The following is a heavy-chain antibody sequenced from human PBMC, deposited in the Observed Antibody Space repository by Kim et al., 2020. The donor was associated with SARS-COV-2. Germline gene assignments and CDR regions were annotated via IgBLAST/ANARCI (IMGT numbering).Heavy chain of an antibody. CDR3: AGRVATTGTDENWSDP. D-gene: IGHD6-13*01. V-gene: IGHV3-21*01. J-gene: IGHJ5*02. Sequence: DSVKGRFTNSRDNAENSLYLQMNSLRAEDTALYYCAGRVATTGTDENWSDPWGQGTLVTVSS.